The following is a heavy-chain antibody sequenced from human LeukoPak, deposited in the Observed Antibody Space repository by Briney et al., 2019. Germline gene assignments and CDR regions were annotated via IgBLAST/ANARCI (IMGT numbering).Heavy chain of an antibody. CDR2: INHSGGT. D-gene: IGHD3-22*01. CDR1: GGSFSGYY. CDR3: ARSTYYYDSSGYYWRYYFDY. J-gene: IGHJ4*02. V-gene: IGHV4-34*01. Sequence: SETLSLTCAVYGGSFSGYYWSWIRQPPGKGLEWIGEINHSGGTNYNPSLKSRVTISVDTSKNQFSLQLNSVTPEDTAVYYCARSTYYYDSSGYYWRYYFDYWGQGTLVTVSS.